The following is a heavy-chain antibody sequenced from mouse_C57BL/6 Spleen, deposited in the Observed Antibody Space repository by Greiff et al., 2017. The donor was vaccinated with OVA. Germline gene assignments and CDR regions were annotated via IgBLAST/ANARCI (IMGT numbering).Heavy chain of an antibody. J-gene: IGHJ4*01. CDR2: IYPRSGNT. D-gene: IGHD1-1*01. CDR3: ARGGVVDAMDY. V-gene: IGHV1-81*01. Sequence: LVESGAELARPGASVKLSCKASGYTFTSYGISWVKQRTGQGLEWIGEIYPRSGNTYYNEKFKGKATLTADKSSSTAYMELRSLTSEDSAVYFCARGGVVDAMDYWGQGTSVTVSS. CDR1: GYTFTSYG.